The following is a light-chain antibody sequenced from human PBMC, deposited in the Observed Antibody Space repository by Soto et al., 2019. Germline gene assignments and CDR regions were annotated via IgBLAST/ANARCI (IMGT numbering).Light chain of an antibody. CDR2: GAS. V-gene: IGKV3-15*01. CDR1: QSVGNN. Sequence: EIVMTQSPATLSVSPGERATLSCRASQSVGNNLAWYQQRPGQAPRLLIHGASTRASGVPARFSGSGSGTDFTLTISSLQSGDFAVYYCQQYTDSPITFGPGAKVDLK. J-gene: IGKJ3*01. CDR3: QQYTDSPIT.